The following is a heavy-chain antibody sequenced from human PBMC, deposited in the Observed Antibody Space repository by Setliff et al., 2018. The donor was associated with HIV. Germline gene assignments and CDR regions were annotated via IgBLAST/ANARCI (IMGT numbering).Heavy chain of an antibody. Sequence: GSGPTLVNPTQTLTLTCSFSGFSLSATGVAVGWIRQPPGKALEWLALIYWNDDKRYSPSLKTRLTITKDTSKNQVVLTMTNMDPVDTATYFCARGRGMSYYYYYMDVWGKGTTVTV. CDR1: GFSLSATGVA. V-gene: IGHV2-5*01. CDR3: ARGRGMSYYYYYMDV. D-gene: IGHD3-16*01. CDR2: IYWNDDK. J-gene: IGHJ6*03.